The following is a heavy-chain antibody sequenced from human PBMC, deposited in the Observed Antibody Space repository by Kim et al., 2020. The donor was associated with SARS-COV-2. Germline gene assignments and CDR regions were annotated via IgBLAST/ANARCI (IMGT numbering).Heavy chain of an antibody. CDR3: AKDRGATPMYYFDY. Sequence: GGSLRLSCAASGFTFDDYAMHWVRQAPGKGLEWVSGISWNSGSIGYADSVKGRFTISRDNAKNSLYLQMNSLRAEDTALYYCAKDRGATPMYYFDYWGQGTLVTVSS. CDR2: ISWNSGSI. V-gene: IGHV3-9*01. CDR1: GFTFDDYA. J-gene: IGHJ4*02. D-gene: IGHD1-26*01.